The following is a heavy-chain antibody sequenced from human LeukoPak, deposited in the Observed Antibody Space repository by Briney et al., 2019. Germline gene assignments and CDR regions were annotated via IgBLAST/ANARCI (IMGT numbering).Heavy chain of an antibody. D-gene: IGHD3-3*02. CDR3: ARAGISHVKTPNDY. V-gene: IGHV1-18*01. CDR1: GYSFTSYG. J-gene: IGHJ4*02. CDR2: ISAYNGNT. Sequence: ASVKVSCKAFGYSFTSYGISWVRQAPGQGLEWMGWISAYNGNTYNAQKLQGRVTMTTDTPTGTAYMELRSLRSYDTAVYYCARAGISHVKTPNDYWGQGTLVSVSS.